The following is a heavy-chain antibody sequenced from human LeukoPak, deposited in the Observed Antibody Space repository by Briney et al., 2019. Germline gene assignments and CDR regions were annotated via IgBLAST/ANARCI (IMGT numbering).Heavy chain of an antibody. D-gene: IGHD2-8*01. Sequence: PQAPLPLTCRASGGSISSTTYHRGWARQPPRKGLEWIGSIYYSGNTYYNPSLKSRLTISVDMPKNQFSLKLSSVTAADTAVYYCTRLINGSPGDYWGQGTLVTVSS. CDR1: GGSISSTTYH. J-gene: IGHJ4*02. CDR3: TRLINGSPGDY. V-gene: IGHV4-39*01. CDR2: IYYSGNT.